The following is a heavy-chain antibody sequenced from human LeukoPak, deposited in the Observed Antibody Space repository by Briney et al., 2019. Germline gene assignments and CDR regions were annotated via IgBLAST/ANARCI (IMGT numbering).Heavy chain of an antibody. Sequence: SETLSLTCAVYGGSFSGYYWSWIRQPPGKGLEWIGEINHSGSTNYNPSLKSRVTISVDTSKNQFSLKLSSVTAADTAVYYCARAAAGIATFDYWGQGTLVTVSS. J-gene: IGHJ4*02. CDR2: INHSGST. D-gene: IGHD5-24*01. V-gene: IGHV4-34*01. CDR3: ARAAAGIATFDY. CDR1: GGSFSGYY.